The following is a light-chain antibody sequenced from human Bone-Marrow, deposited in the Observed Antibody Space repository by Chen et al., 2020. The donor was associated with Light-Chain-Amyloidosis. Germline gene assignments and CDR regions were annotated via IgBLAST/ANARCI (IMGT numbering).Light chain of an antibody. J-gene: IGLJ3*02. V-gene: IGLV1-44*01. CDR3: AAWDDSLKGV. Sequence: QSVLTQSPSASGTPGQRVIISGSGSSSNIGSNTVNWYQQPPGTAPKLLIYNYDQRPSGVPDRFSGSKAGTSASLASSGLQSEDEADYYCAAWDDSLKGVFGGGTKLTVL. CDR1: SSNIGSNT. CDR2: NYD.